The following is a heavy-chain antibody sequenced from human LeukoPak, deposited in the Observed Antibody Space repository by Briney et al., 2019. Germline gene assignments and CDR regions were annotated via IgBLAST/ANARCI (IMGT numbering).Heavy chain of an antibody. Sequence: SETLSLTCAVYGGSFSGYYWSWIRQPPGKGLEWIGEINHSGSTNYNPSLKSRVTISVDTSKNQFSLKLSSVTAADTAVYYCARRDSSGYYYTRYYFDYWGQGTLVTVSS. CDR2: INHSGST. J-gene: IGHJ4*02. CDR1: GGSFSGYY. D-gene: IGHD3-22*01. V-gene: IGHV4-34*01. CDR3: ARRDSSGYYYTRYYFDY.